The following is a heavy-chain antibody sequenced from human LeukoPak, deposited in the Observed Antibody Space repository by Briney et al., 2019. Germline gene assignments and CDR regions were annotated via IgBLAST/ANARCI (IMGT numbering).Heavy chain of an antibody. CDR3: ASRGRHFYGSGSPYDY. D-gene: IGHD3-10*01. V-gene: IGHV3-23*01. Sequence: GGSLRLSCAASGFTFSSYGMSWVRQAPGKGLEWVSAISGSGGSTYYADSVKGRFTISRDNSKNTLYLQMNSLRAEDTAVYYCASRGRHFYGSGSPYDYWGQGTLVTVSS. CDR1: GFTFSSYG. J-gene: IGHJ4*02. CDR2: ISGSGGST.